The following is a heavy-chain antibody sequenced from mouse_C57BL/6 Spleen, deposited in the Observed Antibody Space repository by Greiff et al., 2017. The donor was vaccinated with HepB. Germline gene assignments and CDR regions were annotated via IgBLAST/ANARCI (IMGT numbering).Heavy chain of an antibody. CDR1: GYSITSGYY. Sequence: EVQRVESGPGLVKPSQSLSLTCSVTGYSITSGYYWNWIRQFPGNKLEWMGYISYDGSNNYNPSLKNRISITRDTSKNQFFLKLNSVTTEDTATYYCARQTVDYAMDYWGQGTSVTVSS. CDR3: ARQTVDYAMDY. J-gene: IGHJ4*01. V-gene: IGHV3-6*01. D-gene: IGHD4-1*01. CDR2: ISYDGSN.